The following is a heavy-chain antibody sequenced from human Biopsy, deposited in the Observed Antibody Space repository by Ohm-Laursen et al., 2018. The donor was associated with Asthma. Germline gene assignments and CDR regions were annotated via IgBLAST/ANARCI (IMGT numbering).Heavy chain of an antibody. CDR3: ARGPNYHGSGRAPIGMDV. Sequence: SDTPSLTCTVSGGSINNFYWSWVRQPPGKGLEWLGYIYYTGSDNYNPSLKSRVTISVDTSKNQFSLRLNSVTAADTAVYYCARGPNYHGSGRAPIGMDVWGQGTTVTVSS. V-gene: IGHV4-59*07. D-gene: IGHD3-10*01. CDR1: GGSINNFY. J-gene: IGHJ6*02. CDR2: IYYTGSD.